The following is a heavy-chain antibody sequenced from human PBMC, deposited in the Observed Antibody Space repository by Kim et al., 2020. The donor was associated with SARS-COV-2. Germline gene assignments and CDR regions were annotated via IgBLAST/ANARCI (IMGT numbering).Heavy chain of an antibody. J-gene: IGHJ6*02. V-gene: IGHV3-43*01. D-gene: IGHD1-26*01. Sequence: KGRFTISRDNSKNSLYLQMNSRRTEDTALYYCAKNISGSYYRYYYVMDVWGEGTTVTVSS. CDR3: AKNISGSYYRYYYVMDV.